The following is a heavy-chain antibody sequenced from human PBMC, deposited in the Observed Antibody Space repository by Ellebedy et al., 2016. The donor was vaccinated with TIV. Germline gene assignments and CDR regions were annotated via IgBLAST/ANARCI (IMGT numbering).Heavy chain of an antibody. V-gene: IGHV3-21*01. CDR1: GFSFSSYI. CDR3: AAGSKEYWFDT. J-gene: IGHJ5*02. D-gene: IGHD3-10*01. Sequence: PGGSLRLSCAASGFSFSSYIMNWVRQAPGEAPAWVSSISSDSSDLSYADSGKGRFTISRDNAKNLLYLQMNSLGVEDTAVYYCAAGSKEYWFDTWGQGTLVTVSS. CDR2: ISSDSSDL.